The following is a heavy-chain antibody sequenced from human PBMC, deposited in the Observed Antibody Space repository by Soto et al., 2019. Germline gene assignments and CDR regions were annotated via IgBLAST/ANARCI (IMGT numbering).Heavy chain of an antibody. Sequence: GGSLRLSCSASGFTFSSYAMHWVRQAPGKGLEYVSAISSNGGSTYYADSVKGRFTISRDNSKNTLYLQMSSLRAEDTAVYYCVKDLMGYEDAAAATGWFDPWGQGTLVTVSS. CDR1: GFTFSSYA. CDR3: VKDLMGYEDAAAATGWFDP. CDR2: ISSNGGST. D-gene: IGHD6-13*01. J-gene: IGHJ5*02. V-gene: IGHV3-64D*08.